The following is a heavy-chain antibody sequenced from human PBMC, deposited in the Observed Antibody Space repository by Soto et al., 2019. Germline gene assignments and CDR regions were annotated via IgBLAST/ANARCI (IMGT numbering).Heavy chain of an antibody. J-gene: IGHJ4*02. CDR2: ISYDGSNK. Sequence: GESLRLSCAASGFTFSSYGMHWVRQAPGKGLEWVAVISYDGSNKYYADSVKGRFTISRDNSKNTLYLQMNSLRAEDTAVYYCAKDRSLAYWGQGTLVTVSS. CDR3: AKDRSLAY. V-gene: IGHV3-30*18. CDR1: GFTFSSYG.